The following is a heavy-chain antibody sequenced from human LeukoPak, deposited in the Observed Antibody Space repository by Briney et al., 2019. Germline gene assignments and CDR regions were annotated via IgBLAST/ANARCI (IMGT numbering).Heavy chain of an antibody. CDR3: ASSSLRGSDAFDI. CDR1: GDSVSNNNAA. Sequence: SQALSLTCAISGDSVSNNNAAWNWIRQSPSRVLEWLGRTYYRSKWYTDYAVSVSSRITINPDASKNQFSLQLNSVTPEDTAVYYCASSSLRGSDAFDIWGQGTMVTVSS. V-gene: IGHV6-1*01. D-gene: IGHD3-16*01. CDR2: TYYRSKWYT. J-gene: IGHJ3*02.